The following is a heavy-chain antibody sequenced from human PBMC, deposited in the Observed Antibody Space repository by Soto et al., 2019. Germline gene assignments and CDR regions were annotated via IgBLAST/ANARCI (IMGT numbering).Heavy chain of an antibody. Sequence: ASVKVSCKASGGTFSSYAISWVRQAPGQGLEWMGWINPNSGGTNYAQKFQGWVTMTRDTSISTAYMELSRLRSDDTAVYYCARDGDSSGNLDYWGQGTLVTVSS. CDR3: ARDGDSSGNLDY. V-gene: IGHV1-2*04. J-gene: IGHJ4*02. CDR1: GGTFSSYA. CDR2: INPNSGGT. D-gene: IGHD3-22*01.